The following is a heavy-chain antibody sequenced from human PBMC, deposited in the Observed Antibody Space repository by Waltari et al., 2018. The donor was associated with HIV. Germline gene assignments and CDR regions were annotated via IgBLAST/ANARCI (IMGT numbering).Heavy chain of an antibody. V-gene: IGHV1-2*02. Sequence: QSGAEVKRPGASVRVFCETSGYTFSDYYISWVRSAPGQGLEWMGWLEQKTGNTDYAAEFQGRVTMSRDSLKSTAYLQLNNLREDDTAIYFCARDRYDLAANYFWFSAWSDFWGQGTPVTVSS. D-gene: IGHD3-3*01. CDR3: ARDRYDLAANYFWFSAWSDF. CDR2: LEQKTGNT. J-gene: IGHJ4*02. CDR1: GYTFSDYY.